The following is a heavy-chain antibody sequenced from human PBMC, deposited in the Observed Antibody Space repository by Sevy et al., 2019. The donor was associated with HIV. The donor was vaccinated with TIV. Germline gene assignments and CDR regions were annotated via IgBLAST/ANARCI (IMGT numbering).Heavy chain of an antibody. CDR3: ASDHVKDGDFGDYYFYAMDI. D-gene: IGHD4-17*01. J-gene: IGHJ6*01. V-gene: IGHV3-11*01. Sequence: GGSLRLSCAASGFTFSDYYMSWIRQAPGKGLEWVSYISGSDGTTFYADSVKGRFTISRDNAKNSLYLQMNSLGAEDTAMYYCASDHVKDGDFGDYYFYAMDIWGQGTTVTVSS. CDR2: ISGSDGTT. CDR1: GFTFSDYY.